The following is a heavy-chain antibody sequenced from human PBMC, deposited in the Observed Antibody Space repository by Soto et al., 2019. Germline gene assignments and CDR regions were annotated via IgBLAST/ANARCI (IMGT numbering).Heavy chain of an antibody. V-gene: IGHV4-31*03. CDR2: IYYRGST. J-gene: IGHJ6*02. Sequence: QVQLQESGPGLVKPSQTLSLTCTVSGGSISRGGYYWSWIRQHPGKGLEWIGYIYYRGSTYYNPSLQRRFTISVDTSKNQFSLRLRSVTAAVTAVYYCARAYCSSTRCYTGWSVNYYYYGMDVWGQGTTVTVSS. CDR3: ARAYCSSTRCYTGWSVNYYYYGMDV. CDR1: GGSISRGGYY. D-gene: IGHD2-2*02.